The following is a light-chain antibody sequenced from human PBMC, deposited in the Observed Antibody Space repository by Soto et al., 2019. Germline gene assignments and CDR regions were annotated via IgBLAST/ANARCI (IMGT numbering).Light chain of an antibody. V-gene: IGKV1-39*01. CDR1: QYVSNY. CDR3: QQTYSTPLT. CDR2: AAS. J-gene: IGKJ1*01. Sequence: IHITHSPSSLSSSVLYIVTITCQASQYVSNYLNWYQQKLGKAPKLLISAASSLQRGVPSRFSGSGSGTDFTLTISSLQPEDFATYSCQQTYSTPLTFGQATKVDTK.